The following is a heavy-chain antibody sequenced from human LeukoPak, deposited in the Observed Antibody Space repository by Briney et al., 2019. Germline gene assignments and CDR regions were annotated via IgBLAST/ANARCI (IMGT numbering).Heavy chain of an antibody. CDR2: IYYSGST. Sequence: PSETLSLTCTVSGGSISSYYWSWIRQPPGKGLVWIGYIYYSGSTNYNPSLKSRVTISVDTSKNQFSLKLSSVTAADTAVYYCARHVIGDHFDYWGQGTLVTVSS. CDR3: ARHVIGDHFDY. J-gene: IGHJ4*02. D-gene: IGHD4-17*01. CDR1: GGSISSYY. V-gene: IGHV4-59*08.